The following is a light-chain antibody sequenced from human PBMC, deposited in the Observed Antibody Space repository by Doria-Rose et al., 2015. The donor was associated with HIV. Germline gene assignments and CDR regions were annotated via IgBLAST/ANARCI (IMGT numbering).Light chain of an antibody. Sequence: TQSPGTLSLSPGERATLSCRASQSCSSTYLAWYQQKPGQAPSLFIYDGSTRATGIPDRFSASGSGTDFTLTINRLEPEDFALYYCHQYGTSWTFGQGTKVEI. CDR1: QSCSSTY. CDR2: DGS. J-gene: IGKJ1*01. CDR3: HQYGTSWT. V-gene: IGKV3-20*01.